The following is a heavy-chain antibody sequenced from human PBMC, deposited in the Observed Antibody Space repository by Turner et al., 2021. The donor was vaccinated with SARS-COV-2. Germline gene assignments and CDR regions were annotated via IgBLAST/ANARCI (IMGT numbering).Heavy chain of an antibody. D-gene: IGHD6-13*01. CDR1: GFTFSRYW. Sequence: EVQLVESGGGLVQPGGSLSLSCAASGFTFSRYWMSWVRPAAGKGVEWVANIKQDGSGKYYGDSVKGRFTISRDNAKNSLYLQMNSLRAEDTAVYYCARLHTSSWYFDYWGQGTLVTVSS. CDR2: IKQDGSGK. V-gene: IGHV3-7*03. CDR3: ARLHTSSWYFDY. J-gene: IGHJ4*02.